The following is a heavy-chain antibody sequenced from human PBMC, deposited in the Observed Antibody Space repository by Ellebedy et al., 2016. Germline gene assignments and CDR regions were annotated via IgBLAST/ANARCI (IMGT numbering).Heavy chain of an antibody. Sequence: SETLSLTCTVSGGSIHNYYWSWIRQPPGQGLEWLGYINYRGNTNYNPSLNSQVTISLDTSKNQFSLKLNSVTAADTAVYYCARATGWFFEAWGQGTLVTVPS. CDR2: INYRGNT. CDR3: ARATGWFFEA. V-gene: IGHV4-59*01. CDR1: GGSIHNYY. D-gene: IGHD6-19*01. J-gene: IGHJ5*02.